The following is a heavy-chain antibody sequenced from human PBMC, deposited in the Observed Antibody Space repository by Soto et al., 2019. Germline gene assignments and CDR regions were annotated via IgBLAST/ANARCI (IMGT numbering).Heavy chain of an antibody. V-gene: IGHV3-72*01. CDR2: TRNKANSYTT. CDR1: GFTFSDHH. J-gene: IGHJ5*02. Sequence: EVHLVESGGGLVQPGGSLRLSCAASGFTFSDHHMDWVRQAPGKGLEWVGRTRNKANSYTTEYAASVKGRFTISRDDSKNSLYLQMNSLKTEDTAVYYCSRDLGSWGQGTLDTVSS. CDR3: SRDLGS.